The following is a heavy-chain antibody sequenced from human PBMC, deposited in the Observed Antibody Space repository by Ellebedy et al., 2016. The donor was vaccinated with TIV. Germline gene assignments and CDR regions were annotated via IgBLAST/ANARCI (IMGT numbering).Heavy chain of an antibody. V-gene: IGHV3-30*03. D-gene: IGHD5/OR15-5a*01. CDR1: GFSFSDHY. CDR3: ARALNHVDTVSTAPLDC. CDR2: ISYDGSNK. J-gene: IGHJ4*02. Sequence: GESLKISCAASGFSFSDHYMNWVRQAPGKGLEWVALISYDGSNKYFADSVQGRFTISRDNSQNTLYLLMNSLRGDDTAIYYCARALNHVDTVSTAPLDCWGQGTLVTVSS.